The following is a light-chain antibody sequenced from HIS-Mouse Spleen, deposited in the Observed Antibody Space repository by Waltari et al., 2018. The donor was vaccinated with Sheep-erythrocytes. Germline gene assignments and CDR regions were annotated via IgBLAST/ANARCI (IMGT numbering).Light chain of an antibody. CDR1: QSVLYSSNNKNY. Sequence: DIVMTQSPDSLAVSLGERATINCKSSQSVLYSSNNKNYLAWYQQKPGQPPKLLIYWASTPESGVPDRFSCSGSGTDFTLTISSLQAEDVAVYYCQQYYSTLTFGGGTKVEIK. CDR2: WAS. V-gene: IGKV4-1*01. J-gene: IGKJ4*01. CDR3: QQYYSTLT.